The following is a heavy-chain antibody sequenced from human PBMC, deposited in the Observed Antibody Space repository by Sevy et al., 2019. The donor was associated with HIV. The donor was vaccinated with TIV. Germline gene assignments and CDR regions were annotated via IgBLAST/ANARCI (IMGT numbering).Heavy chain of an antibody. Sequence: ASVKVSCKASGGTFSSYAISWVRQAPGQGLEWMGRIIPILGIANYAQKFQGRVTITADKSTGTAYMQLSSLRSEDPAVYYCAREGLVGYDSSGSFDYWGQGTLVTVSS. CDR2: IIPILGIA. CDR3: AREGLVGYDSSGSFDY. J-gene: IGHJ4*02. D-gene: IGHD3-22*01. CDR1: GGTFSSYA. V-gene: IGHV1-69*04.